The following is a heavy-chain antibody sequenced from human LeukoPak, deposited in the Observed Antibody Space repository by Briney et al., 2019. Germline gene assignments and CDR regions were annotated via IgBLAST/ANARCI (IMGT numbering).Heavy chain of an antibody. CDR1: GFTFSSYG. CDR3: AKVSSGSYQGLDY. V-gene: IGHV3-33*06. CDR2: IWYDGSNK. J-gene: IGHJ4*02. Sequence: GRSLRLSCAASGFTFSSYGMHWVRQAPGKGLEWVAVIWYDGSNKYYADSVKGRFTISRDSSKNTLYLQMNSLRAEDTAVYYCAKVSSGSYQGLDYWGQGTLVTVSS. D-gene: IGHD1-26*01.